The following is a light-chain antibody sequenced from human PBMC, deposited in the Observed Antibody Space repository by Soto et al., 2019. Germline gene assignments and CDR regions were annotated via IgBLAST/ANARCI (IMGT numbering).Light chain of an antibody. CDR3: QQYDKYST. V-gene: IGKV1-5*01. Sequence: IQMTQSPSTLSASVGDTVTITCRASQSISVSLAWYQQKPGKAPNLLIYDAPTLQGGVPSRFSGSGSGTEFTLTVTSLQPEDFATYFCQQYDKYSTFGHGTKV. CDR2: DAP. J-gene: IGKJ1*01. CDR1: QSISVS.